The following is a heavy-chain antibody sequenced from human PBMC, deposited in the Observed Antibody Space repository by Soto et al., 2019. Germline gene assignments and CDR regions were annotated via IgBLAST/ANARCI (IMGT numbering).Heavy chain of an antibody. CDR2: ISYDGSNK. D-gene: IGHD3-22*01. Sequence: QVQLVESGGGVVQPGRSLRLSCAASGFTFSSYAMHWVRQAPGKGLEWVAVISYDGSNKYYADSVKGRFTISRDNSKNTLYLQMNRLRAEDTAVYYCARGLVEARITMIVVVIPDDAFDIWGQGTMVTVSS. CDR1: GFTFSSYA. J-gene: IGHJ3*02. CDR3: ARGLVEARITMIVVVIPDDAFDI. V-gene: IGHV3-30-3*01.